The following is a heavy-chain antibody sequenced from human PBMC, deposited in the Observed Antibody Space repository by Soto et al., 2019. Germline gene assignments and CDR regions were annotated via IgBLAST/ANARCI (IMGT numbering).Heavy chain of an antibody. J-gene: IGHJ4*02. Sequence: PGGSLRLSCAASGFTFSSYGMHWVRQAPGKGLEWVAVISYDGSNKYYADSVRGRFTISRDNSKNTLYLQMNSLRAEDTAVYYCASNYDSSGQPNYWGQGTLVTVSS. V-gene: IGHV3-30*03. CDR2: ISYDGSNK. CDR3: ASNYDSSGQPNY. D-gene: IGHD3-22*01. CDR1: GFTFSSYG.